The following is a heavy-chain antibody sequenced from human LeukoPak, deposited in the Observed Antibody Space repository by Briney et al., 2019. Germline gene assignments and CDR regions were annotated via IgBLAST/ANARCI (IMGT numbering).Heavy chain of an antibody. CDR3: AKGPTVRYFYYLDY. J-gene: IGHJ4*02. D-gene: IGHD2/OR15-2a*01. CDR2: IYSGGST. CDR1: GFTVSTNY. Sequence: GGSLRLSCAASGFTVSTNYMSWVRQAPGKGLEWVSTIYSGGSTYYADSVKGRFTISRDNSKNTLYLQMNSLRAEDTAVYYCAKGPTVRYFYYLDYWGQGTLVTVSS. V-gene: IGHV3-66*01.